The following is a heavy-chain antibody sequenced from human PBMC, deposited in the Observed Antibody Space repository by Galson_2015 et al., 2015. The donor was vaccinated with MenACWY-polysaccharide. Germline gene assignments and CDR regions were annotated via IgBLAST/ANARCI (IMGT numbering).Heavy chain of an antibody. D-gene: IGHD2-2*01. Sequence: SLRLSCAASGFTFGSYAIHWVRQAPGKGLEWVAVISYDGSNKYYADSVKGRFTISRDNSKNTMYLQMNSLRAEDTAVYYCARTYCSRTSCYGMDVWGQGTTVTVSS. J-gene: IGHJ6*02. CDR1: GFTFGSYA. CDR2: ISYDGSNK. V-gene: IGHV3-30-3*01. CDR3: ARTYCSRTSCYGMDV.